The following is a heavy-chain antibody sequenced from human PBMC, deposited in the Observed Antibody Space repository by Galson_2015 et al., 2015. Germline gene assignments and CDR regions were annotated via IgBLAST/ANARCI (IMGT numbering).Heavy chain of an antibody. D-gene: IGHD1-26*01. CDR3: AKASRIVGATTSGFDY. CDR1: GFTFSSYG. J-gene: IGHJ4*02. CDR2: ISYDGSNK. Sequence: SLRLSCAASGFTFSSYGMHWVRQAPGKGLEWVAVISYDGSNKYYADSVKGRFTISRDNSKNTLYLQMNSLRAEDTAVYYCAKASRIVGATTSGFDYWGQGTLVTVSS. V-gene: IGHV3-30*18.